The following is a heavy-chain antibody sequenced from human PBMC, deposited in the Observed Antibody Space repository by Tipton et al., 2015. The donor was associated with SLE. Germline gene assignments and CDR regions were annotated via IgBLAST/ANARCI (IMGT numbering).Heavy chain of an antibody. Sequence: TLSLTCTVAGGSISSGGYYWSWIRQHPGKGLEWIGYSYYSGSTNYNPSLKSRVTISVDTSKNQFSLKLSSVTAADTAVYYCARDPDYTGGYYFDYWGQGTLVTVSS. J-gene: IGHJ4*02. CDR3: ARDPDYTGGYYFDY. CDR1: GGSISSGGYY. V-gene: IGHV4-61*08. CDR2: SYYSGST. D-gene: IGHD4-11*01.